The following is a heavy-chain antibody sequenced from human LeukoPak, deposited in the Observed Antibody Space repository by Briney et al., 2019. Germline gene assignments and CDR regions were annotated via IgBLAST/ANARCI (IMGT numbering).Heavy chain of an antibody. Sequence: PGGSLRLSCAVSGLPFSNHRMTWVRQAPGQGLERVANINQDGSEKYYADSVKGRFSISRDNAKSSLYLQMNSLRVEDTAMYFCAREGYGDYHIWGQGTIVTVSS. J-gene: IGHJ3*02. CDR2: INQDGSEK. CDR1: GLPFSNHR. V-gene: IGHV3-7*01. D-gene: IGHD4-17*01. CDR3: AREGYGDYHI.